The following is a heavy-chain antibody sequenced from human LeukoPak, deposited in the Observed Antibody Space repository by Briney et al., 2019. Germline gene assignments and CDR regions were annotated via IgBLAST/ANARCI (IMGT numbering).Heavy chain of an antibody. CDR3: ARDPYSSSWYRKGGAFDI. CDR2: ISGTSSTT. D-gene: IGHD6-13*01. CDR1: GFTFSDYS. J-gene: IGHJ3*02. Sequence: PGGSLRLSCAVSGFTFSDYSMNWVRQAPGKGLEWVSYISGTSSTTFYANSVKGRFTISRDNAKNSLYLQMNSLRAEDTAVYYCARDPYSSSWYRKGGAFDIWGQGTMVTVSS. V-gene: IGHV3-48*01.